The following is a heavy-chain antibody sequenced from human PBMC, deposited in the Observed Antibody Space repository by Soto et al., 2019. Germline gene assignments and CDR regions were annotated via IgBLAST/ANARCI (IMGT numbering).Heavy chain of an antibody. Sequence: EVQLVESGGGLVQPGGSLRLSCAGSGFSFSTYDMHWVRQATGKGLEWVSSIGTAGDTYYEDSVRGRFTISRENAKYSFYLEMKNLRVGDTAVYYGSRWFGTTSYGMDVWGRGTTVNVSS. CDR2: IGTAGDT. J-gene: IGHJ6*02. D-gene: IGHD3-10*01. CDR1: GFSFSTYD. V-gene: IGHV3-13*01. CDR3: SRWFGTTSYGMDV.